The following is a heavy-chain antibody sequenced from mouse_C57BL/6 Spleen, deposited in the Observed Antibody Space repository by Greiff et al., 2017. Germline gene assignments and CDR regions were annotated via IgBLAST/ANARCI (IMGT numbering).Heavy chain of an antibody. J-gene: IGHJ2*01. Sequence: VQLQQSGAELAKPGASVKLSCKASGYTFTSYWMHWVKQRPGQGLEWIGYINPSSGYPKYNQKFKDKATLTADQSSSTAYMQLSSLTYEDSAVYYCARSGTVVGYYFAYWGQGTTLTVSS. CDR2: INPSSGYP. CDR1: GYTFTSYW. CDR3: ARSGTVVGYYFAY. V-gene: IGHV1-7*01. D-gene: IGHD1-1*01.